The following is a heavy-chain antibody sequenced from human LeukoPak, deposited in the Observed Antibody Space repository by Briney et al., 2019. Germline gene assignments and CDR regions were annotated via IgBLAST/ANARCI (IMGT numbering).Heavy chain of an antibody. V-gene: IGHV3-23*01. J-gene: IGHJ5*02. Sequence: PGGSLRLSCAASGFTFSSYAMSWVRQAPGKGLEWVSAISGSGGSTYYADSVKGRFTISRDNSKNTLYLQMNSLRAEDTAVYYCAKNVRGYSSNWSDYNWFDPWGQGTLVTVSS. CDR1: GFTFSSYA. CDR2: ISGSGGST. D-gene: IGHD6-13*01. CDR3: AKNVRGYSSNWSDYNWFDP.